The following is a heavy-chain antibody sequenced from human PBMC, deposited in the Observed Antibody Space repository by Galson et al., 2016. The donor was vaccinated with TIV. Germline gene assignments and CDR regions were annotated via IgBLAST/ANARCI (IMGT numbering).Heavy chain of an antibody. CDR1: GGSISDYY. CDR2: IYYAGNT. CDR3: ARVRFWNGNIEY. D-gene: IGHD1-1*01. V-gene: IGHV4-59*01. Sequence: SLTCTVSGGSISDYYWSWIRQPPGMGLEWIGYIYYAGNTYYSPSLKSRVSISVDTSRNQFSLNLESLTTSDTAVYYCARVRFWNGNIEYWGQGTLVTVSS. J-gene: IGHJ4*02.